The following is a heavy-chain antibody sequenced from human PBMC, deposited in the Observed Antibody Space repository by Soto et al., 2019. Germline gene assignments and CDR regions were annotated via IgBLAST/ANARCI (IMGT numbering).Heavy chain of an antibody. D-gene: IGHD3-22*01. CDR1: GYTFTSYG. Sequence: QVQLVQSGAEVKKPGASVKVSCKASGYTFTSYGISWVRQAPGQGLEWMGWISAYNGNTNYAQKLQGRVTMTTDTSASTAYMELRSLRSDDTAVYYCARVYYDSSGYYYEYYYYGMDVWGQGTTVTVSS. CDR2: ISAYNGNT. V-gene: IGHV1-18*01. J-gene: IGHJ6*02. CDR3: ARVYYDSSGYYYEYYYYGMDV.